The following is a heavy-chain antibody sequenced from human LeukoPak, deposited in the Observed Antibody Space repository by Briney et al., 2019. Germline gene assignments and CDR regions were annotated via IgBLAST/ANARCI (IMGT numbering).Heavy chain of an antibody. V-gene: IGHV3-21*01. Sequence: PGGSLRLSCAASGFTFSSCSMNWDRQAPGKGLEWVSSISSSSSYIYYADSVKGRFTISRDNAKNSLYLQMNSLRAEDTAVYYCVVVVVAAINWFDPWGQGTLVTVSS. J-gene: IGHJ5*02. D-gene: IGHD2-15*01. CDR1: GFTFSSCS. CDR2: ISSSSSYI. CDR3: VVVVVAAINWFDP.